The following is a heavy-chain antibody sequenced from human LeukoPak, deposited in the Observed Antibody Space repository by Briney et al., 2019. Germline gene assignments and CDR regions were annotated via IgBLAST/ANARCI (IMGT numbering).Heavy chain of an antibody. J-gene: IGHJ3*02. V-gene: IGHV4-4*02. CDR1: GGSISSSNW. Sequence: SETLSLTCAVSGGSISSSNWWSWVRPPPGKGLEWIGYIYYSGSTNYNPSLKSRVTISVDTSKNQFSLKLSSVTAADTAVYYCARGIAAAVFRAFDIWGQGTMVTVSS. CDR3: ARGIAAAVFRAFDI. D-gene: IGHD6-13*01. CDR2: IYYSGST.